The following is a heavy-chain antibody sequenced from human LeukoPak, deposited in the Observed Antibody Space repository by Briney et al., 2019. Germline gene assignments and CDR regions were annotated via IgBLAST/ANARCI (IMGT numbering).Heavy chain of an antibody. CDR1: GFTFSSYW. V-gene: IGHV3-74*01. CDR2: INSDGSST. D-gene: IGHD2-15*01. J-gene: IGHJ4*02. Sequence: GGSLRLSCAASGFTFSSYWMHWVRQAPGKGLVWVSRINSDGSSTSYADSVKGRSTISRDNAKNTLYLQMNSLRAEDTAVYYCAREKTDIVVVVAATLWGQGTLVTVSS. CDR3: AREKTDIVVVVAATL.